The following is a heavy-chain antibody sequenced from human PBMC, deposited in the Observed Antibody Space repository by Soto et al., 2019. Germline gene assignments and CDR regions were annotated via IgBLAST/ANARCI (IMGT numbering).Heavy chain of an antibody. CDR3: AREARTLEWYVDV. CDR1: GGSISSSSYY. V-gene: IGHV4-39*07. J-gene: IGHJ2*01. D-gene: IGHD6-6*01. CDR2: IYRSGST. Sequence: PSETLSLTSTVSGGSISSSSYYWGWIRQPPGKGLEWIGSIYRSGSTYYSPSLKSRITISLDTSKNQFSLKLTSVTAADTAVYYCAREARTLEWYVDVWGRGTLVTVSS.